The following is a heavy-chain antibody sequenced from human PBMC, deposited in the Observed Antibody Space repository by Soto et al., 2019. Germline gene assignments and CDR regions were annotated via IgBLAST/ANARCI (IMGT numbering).Heavy chain of an antibody. CDR1: GGTCVGYG. CDR2: IWYDGSNK. CDR3: ARDLAY. J-gene: IGHJ4*01. Sequence: WVSLRVWWAAAGGTCVGYGRNWVRQAPGKGLEWVAVIWYDGSNKYYADSVKGRFTISRDNSRNMVYLQMNSLRVADTAVYYCARDLAYWGHGTLVTVSS. V-gene: IGHV3-33*08.